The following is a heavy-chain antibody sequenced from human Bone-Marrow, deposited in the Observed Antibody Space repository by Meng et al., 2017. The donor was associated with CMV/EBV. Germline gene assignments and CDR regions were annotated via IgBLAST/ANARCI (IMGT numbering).Heavy chain of an antibody. J-gene: IGHJ5*02. Sequence: ASVKVSCKASGYTFTSYGISWVRQAPGQGLEWMGRISAYNGNTNYAQKLQGRVTMTRDTSISTVYMELSRLRSDGTAMYYGARVNVYTSVPDSTRFRGWFDPWGQGTLVTVSS. D-gene: IGHD6-19*01. CDR1: GYTFTSYG. CDR3: ARVNVYTSVPDSTRFRGWFDP. CDR2: ISAYNGNT. V-gene: IGHV1-18*01.